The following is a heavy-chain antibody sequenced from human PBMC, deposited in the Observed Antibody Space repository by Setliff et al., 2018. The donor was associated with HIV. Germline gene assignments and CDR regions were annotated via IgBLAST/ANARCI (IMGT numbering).Heavy chain of an antibody. CDR3: ARGDYGSGSYYPYYFYYGMDV. J-gene: IGHJ6*02. V-gene: IGHV1-69*13. CDR1: GYNFNNFG. D-gene: IGHD3-10*01. Sequence: ASVKVSCKSSGYNFNNFGVSWVRQAPGQGLEWMGGIIPIYGTPIYAQKFQGRVTITADESTSTAYMELSSLRSEDTAVYYCARGDYGSGSYYPYYFYYGMDVWGQGTTVTVSS. CDR2: IIPIYGTP.